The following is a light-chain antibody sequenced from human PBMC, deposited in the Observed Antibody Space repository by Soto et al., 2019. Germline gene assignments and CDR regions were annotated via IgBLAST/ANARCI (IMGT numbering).Light chain of an antibody. CDR2: DAS. V-gene: IGKV1-5*01. J-gene: IGKJ2*01. CDR3: QQYSGYPYT. CDR1: QSINNW. Sequence: DIQMTQSPSTLSASVGDRVTITCRASQSINNWLAWYQQEPGRAPKLLISDASNLQSGVSSRFSGSASGTEFTRTIGSLQPDDFATYYCQQYSGYPYTFGQGTKVEIK.